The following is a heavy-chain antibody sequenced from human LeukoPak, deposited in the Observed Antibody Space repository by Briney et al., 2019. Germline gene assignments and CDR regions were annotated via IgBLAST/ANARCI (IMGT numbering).Heavy chain of an antibody. CDR1: GGSISRSNFY. CDR2: IYYSGSA. Sequence: SETLSLTCTVSGGSISRSNFYWGWIRQPPGKGLEWIGSIYYSGSAYYKLSLKSRVTISADTSKNQFSLKLSSVTAADTAVYYCASVSPANDYWGQGTLVTVSS. V-gene: IGHV4-39*01. D-gene: IGHD2-15*01. CDR3: ASVSPANDY. J-gene: IGHJ4*02.